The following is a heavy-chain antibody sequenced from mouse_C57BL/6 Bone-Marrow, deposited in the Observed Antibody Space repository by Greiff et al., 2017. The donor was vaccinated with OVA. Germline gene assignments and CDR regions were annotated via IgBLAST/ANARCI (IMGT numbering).Heavy chain of an antibody. J-gene: IGHJ3*01. CDR3: AREEGWLLPFAY. Sequence: QVQLQQSGPELVRPGASVKISCKAPGYTFTSHWMKWVSQRPGQGLEWIGEIFPGSGSTYSNEKLKGQGTLTVDTSSSTAYMQLSSLTSEYSAVYFCAREEGWLLPFAYWGQGTLVTVSA. CDR1: GYTFTSHW. V-gene: IGHV1-56*01. D-gene: IGHD2-3*01. CDR2: IFPGSGST.